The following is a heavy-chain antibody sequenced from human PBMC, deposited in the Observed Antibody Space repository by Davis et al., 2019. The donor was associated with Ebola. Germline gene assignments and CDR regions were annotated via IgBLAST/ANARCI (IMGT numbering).Heavy chain of an antibody. CDR2: FSYGDNTH. J-gene: IGHJ5*02. V-gene: IGHV4-39*07. Sequence: MPSETLSLTCTVSGASISSRSYYWGWIRQPPGKGLEWVGSFSYGDNTHYYNPSLKTRVTISIDASKNQLSLRLSSVTAADTAVYYCARVTRIVESGNSLNWFDPWGRGTLVTVSS. CDR3: ARVTRIVESGNSLNWFDP. CDR1: GASISSRSYY. D-gene: IGHD4-23*01.